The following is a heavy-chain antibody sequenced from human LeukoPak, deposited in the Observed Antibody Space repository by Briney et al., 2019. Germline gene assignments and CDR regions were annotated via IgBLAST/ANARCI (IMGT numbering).Heavy chain of an antibody. CDR3: ARDRDSYSSSWQPFDY. J-gene: IGHJ4*02. CDR1: GFTFSSYS. D-gene: IGHD6-13*01. CDR2: ISSSSYI. V-gene: IGHV3-21*01. Sequence: GGSLRLSCAASGFTFSSYSMNWVRQAPGKGLEWVSSISSSSYIYYADSVKGRFTISRDNAKNSLYLQMNSLRAEDTAVYYCARDRDSYSSSWQPFDYWGQGTLVTVSS.